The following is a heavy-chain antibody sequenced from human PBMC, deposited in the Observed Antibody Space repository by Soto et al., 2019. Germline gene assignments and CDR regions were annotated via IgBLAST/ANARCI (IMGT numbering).Heavy chain of an antibody. J-gene: IGHJ4*02. CDR2: INHSGRT. CDR1: GGSLSNYY. V-gene: IGHV4-34*01. CDR3: ARGGATPMVLSY. Sequence: QVQLQQWGAGLLKPSETLSLTCAVYGGSLSNYYWSWIRLPPGKGLQWIGEINHSGRTNYNPSLKNRIIISVDTSKKQFSLKLTSMTAADTAVYYCARGGATPMVLSYWGQGTRVTVSS. D-gene: IGHD5-18*01.